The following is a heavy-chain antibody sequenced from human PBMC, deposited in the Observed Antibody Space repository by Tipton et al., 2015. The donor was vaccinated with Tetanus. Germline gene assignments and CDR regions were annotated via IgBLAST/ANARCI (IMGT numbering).Heavy chain of an antibody. CDR1: IGSINSGSYH. CDR3: ARDRGVSRGVDY. CDR2: ILSGGRA. V-gene: IGHV4-39*02. D-gene: IGHD3-10*01. J-gene: IGHJ4*02. Sequence: TLSLTCAVSIGSINSGSYHWDWIRQPPGKGLEWLGGILSGGRASYNPSLKSRLTMSLDTSKTQFSLKLSSVTATDTAVYYCARDRGVSRGVDYWGQGTLVTVSS.